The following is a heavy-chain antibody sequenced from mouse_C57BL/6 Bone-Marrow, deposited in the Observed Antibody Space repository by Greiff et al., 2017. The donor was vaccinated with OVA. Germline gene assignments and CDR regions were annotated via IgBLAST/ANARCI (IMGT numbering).Heavy chain of an antibody. CDR2: IDPSDSYT. D-gene: IGHD2-3*01. Sequence: VQLQQPGAELVKPGASVTLSCKASGYTFTSYWMQWVNQRPGQGLEWIGEIDPSDSYTNYNQKFKGQATLTVDTSSSTAYMQLSSLTSEDSAVYYCAREGDGYYPFAYWGQGTLVTVSA. CDR1: GYTFTSYW. J-gene: IGHJ3*01. CDR3: AREGDGYYPFAY. V-gene: IGHV1-50*01.